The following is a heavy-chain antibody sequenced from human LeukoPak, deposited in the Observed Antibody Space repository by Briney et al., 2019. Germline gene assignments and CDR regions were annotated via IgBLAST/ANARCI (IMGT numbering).Heavy chain of an antibody. J-gene: IGHJ6*03. CDR3: AREIYYYGLGYYRDV. D-gene: IGHD3-10*01. Sequence: NPSETLSLTCTVSGGSISPHYWSWVRQPPGKGLEWIGYSYYRGSTTYSPSLKSRVTISVDTSRNQFFLNLTSVTAADTAVYYCAREIYYYGLGYYRDVWGKGTTVIVSS. CDR1: GGSISPHY. CDR2: SYYRGST. V-gene: IGHV4-59*11.